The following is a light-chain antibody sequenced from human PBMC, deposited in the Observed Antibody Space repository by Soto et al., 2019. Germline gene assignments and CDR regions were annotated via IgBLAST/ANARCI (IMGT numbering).Light chain of an antibody. V-gene: IGLV1-40*01. CDR1: SSNIGAGYD. J-gene: IGLJ1*01. Sequence: QSVLTQPPSVSGAPGQRVTISCTGSSSNIGAGYDVHWYQQLPGAVPKLLIYANIKRPSGVPDRFSGSKSGNTASLTISGLQAEDAAAYYCCSFTSSNTHVFGTGTKVTVL. CDR3: CSFTSSNTHV. CDR2: ANI.